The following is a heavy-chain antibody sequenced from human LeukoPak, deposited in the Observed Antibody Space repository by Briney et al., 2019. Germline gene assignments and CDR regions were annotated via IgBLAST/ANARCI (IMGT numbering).Heavy chain of an antibody. V-gene: IGHV7-4-1*02. Sequence: ASVKVSCKASGYTFTSYAMNWVRQAPGQGLEWMGWINTNTGNPTYAQGFTGRFVFSLDTSVSTAYLQISSLKAEDTAVYYCARAASYIAVAGTRPFDYWGQGTLVTISS. CDR2: INTNTGNP. D-gene: IGHD6-19*01. CDR1: GYTFTSYA. J-gene: IGHJ4*02. CDR3: ARAASYIAVAGTRPFDY.